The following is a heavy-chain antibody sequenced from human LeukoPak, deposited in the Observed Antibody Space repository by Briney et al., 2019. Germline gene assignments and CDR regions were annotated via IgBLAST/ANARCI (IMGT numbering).Heavy chain of an antibody. CDR2: IYTSGST. V-gene: IGHV4-38-2*02. J-gene: IGHJ4*02. Sequence: SETLSLTCTVSGYSISSTYCWDWIRQPPGKGLEWIGRIYTSGSTNYNPSLKSRVTISVDTSKNQFSLKLSSVTAADTAVYYCARVDYDFWSGRGYFDYWGQGTLVTVSS. D-gene: IGHD3-3*01. CDR1: GYSISSTYC. CDR3: ARVDYDFWSGRGYFDY.